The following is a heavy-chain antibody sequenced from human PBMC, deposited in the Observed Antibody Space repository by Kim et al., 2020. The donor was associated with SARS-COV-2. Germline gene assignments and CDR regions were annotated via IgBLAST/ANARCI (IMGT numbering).Heavy chain of an antibody. D-gene: IGHD3-22*01. CDR3: ARGYYYDSSGYSTFDY. CDR2: IIPIFGTA. Sequence: SVKVSCKASGGTFSSYAISWVRQAPGQGLEWMGGIIPIFGTANYAQKFQGRVTITADESTSTAYMELSSLRSEDTAVYYCARGYYYDSSGYSTFDYWGQGTLVTVSS. V-gene: IGHV1-69*13. CDR1: GGTFSSYA. J-gene: IGHJ4*02.